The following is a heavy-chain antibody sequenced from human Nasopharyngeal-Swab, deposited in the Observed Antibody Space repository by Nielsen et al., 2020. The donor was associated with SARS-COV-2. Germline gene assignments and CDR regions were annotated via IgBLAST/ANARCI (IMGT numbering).Heavy chain of an antibody. V-gene: IGHV3-23*01. Sequence: GGSLRLSCAVSGLPFNNYAVTWVRQAPGKGLEWVSIISSSGTDTYYADYVKGRFTISRDNSKNTLYLQMNSLRAEDSAIYYCAKSRGDTTMAHYYYYLDVWGKRTTVTVSS. J-gene: IGHJ6*03. CDR3: AKSRGDTTMAHYYYYLDV. CDR1: GLPFNNYA. CDR2: ISSSGTDT. D-gene: IGHD5-24*01.